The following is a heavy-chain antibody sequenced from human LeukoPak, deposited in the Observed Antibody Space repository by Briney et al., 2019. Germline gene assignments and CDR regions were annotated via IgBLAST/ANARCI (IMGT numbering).Heavy chain of an antibody. Sequence: GGSLRLSCAASGFTFSSYGMHWVRQAPGKGLEWVAFIRYDGSNKYYADSVKGRFTISRDNSKNTLYLQMNSLRAEDTAVYYCARTYMTTVTTFLFDYWGQGTLVTVSS. D-gene: IGHD4-11*01. CDR1: GFTFSSYG. J-gene: IGHJ4*02. CDR3: ARTYMTTVTTFLFDY. CDR2: IRYDGSNK. V-gene: IGHV3-30*02.